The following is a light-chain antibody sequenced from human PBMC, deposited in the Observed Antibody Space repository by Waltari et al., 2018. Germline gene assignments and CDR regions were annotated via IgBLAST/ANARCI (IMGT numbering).Light chain of an antibody. CDR3: CSFAGTYTWV. J-gene: IGLJ3*02. CDR2: DVT. V-gene: IGLV2-11*01. CDR1: TSDVGVYNY. Sequence: SALTQPRSVSGSPGQSVTISCTGTTSDVGVYNYVPWYQHHPGKAPKLMIFDVTQRPSGVPDRFSGSKSANTASLTISGLQAEDEADYYCCSFAGTYTWVFGGGTKVTVL.